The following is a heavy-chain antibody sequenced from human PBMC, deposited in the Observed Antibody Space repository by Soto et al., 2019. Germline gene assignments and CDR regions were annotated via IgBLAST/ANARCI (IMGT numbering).Heavy chain of an antibody. D-gene: IGHD3-3*01. CDR3: ATGNVDSMLEY. V-gene: IGHV4-4*02. J-gene: IGHJ4*02. CDR1: DGSIITYDW. CDR2: MFHSGGA. Sequence: NPSETLSLTSVVPDGSIITYDWWTCVRQPPGKGLEWIGKMFHSGGADYSPSLKSRVTISADSSKNHFSLRLTAGTAADTAVYYCATGNVDSMLEYWGQGTQVTVSS.